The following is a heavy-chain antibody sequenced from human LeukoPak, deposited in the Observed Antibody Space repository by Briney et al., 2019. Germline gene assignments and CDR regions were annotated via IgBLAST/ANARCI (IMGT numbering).Heavy chain of an antibody. J-gene: IGHJ4*02. CDR2: IYYSGST. CDR1: GGSFSGYY. Sequence: SETLSLTCAVYGGSFSGYYWSWIRQPPGKGLEWIGYIYYSGSTYYNPSLKSRVTISVDTSKNQFSLKLSSVTAADTAVYYCARERLTTVTTGRTFDYWGQGTLVTVSS. CDR3: ARERLTTVTTGRTFDY. D-gene: IGHD4-17*01. V-gene: IGHV4-30-4*01.